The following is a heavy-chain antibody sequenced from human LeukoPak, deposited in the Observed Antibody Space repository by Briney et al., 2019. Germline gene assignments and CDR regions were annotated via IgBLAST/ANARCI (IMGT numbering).Heavy chain of an antibody. J-gene: IGHJ4*02. D-gene: IGHD2-2*01. CDR3: ARISVEPAAPFDY. CDR2: IYYSGST. V-gene: IGHV4-59*01. CDR1: VGSICSYY. Sequence: PSETLSLTCTVSVGSICSYYWSWIRQPPGKGLEWIGYIYYSGSTNYNPSLKSRVTISVQTSKSQFSPKLRSVTAADTAADYCARISVEPAAPFDYWGQGTLVTVSS.